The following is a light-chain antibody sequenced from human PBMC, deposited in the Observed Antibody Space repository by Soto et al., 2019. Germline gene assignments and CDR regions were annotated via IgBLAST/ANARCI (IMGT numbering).Light chain of an antibody. CDR1: QGISRW. V-gene: IGKV1-12*01. CDR2: AAS. J-gene: IGKJ4*01. Sequence: DIQMTQSPSSVSASVGDRVTITCRASQGISRWLAWYQQKPGKVPKLLIYAASSLQSGVPSRFCGSGSGTDFTLTISSLQPEDFATYYCQQSNSFPFTFGGGTKVEIK. CDR3: QQSNSFPFT.